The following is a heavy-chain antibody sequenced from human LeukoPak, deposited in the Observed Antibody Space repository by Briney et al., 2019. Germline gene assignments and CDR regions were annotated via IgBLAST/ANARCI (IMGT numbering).Heavy chain of an antibody. D-gene: IGHD3-3*01. CDR3: AREATIFGVVIGY. Sequence: GGSLRLSCAASGFTFSSYWMSWVRQAPGKGLVWVANIKQDGSEKYYVDSVKGRFTISRDNAKHSLYLQMNSLRAEDTAVYYCAREATIFGVVIGYWGQGTLVTVSS. J-gene: IGHJ4*02. CDR1: GFTFSSYW. V-gene: IGHV3-7*01. CDR2: IKQDGSEK.